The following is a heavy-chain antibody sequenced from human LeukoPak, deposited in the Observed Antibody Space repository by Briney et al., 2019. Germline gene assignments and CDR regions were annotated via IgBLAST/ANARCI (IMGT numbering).Heavy chain of an antibody. V-gene: IGHV1-69*04. Sequence: ASVKVSCKASGGTFSSYAISWVRQAPGQGLEWMGRIIPILGIANYAQKFQGRVTITADKSTSTAYMELSSLRSEDTAVYYCARVAGATGLYYYYYGMDVWGQGTTVTVSS. CDR3: ARVAGATGLYYYYYGMDV. CDR1: GGTFSSYA. J-gene: IGHJ6*02. D-gene: IGHD1-26*01. CDR2: IIPILGIA.